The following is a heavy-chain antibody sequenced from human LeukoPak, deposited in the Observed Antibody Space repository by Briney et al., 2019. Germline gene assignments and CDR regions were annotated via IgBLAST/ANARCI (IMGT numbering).Heavy chain of an antibody. Sequence: PGGSLRLSCAASGFTFSSYSMNWVRQAPGKGLEWVSYISSSSSTIYYADSVKGRFTISRDNAKNSLYLQMNSLRAEDTAVYYCARDFKSGWFTYSYGMDVWGQGTTVTVSS. CDR1: GFTFSSYS. CDR3: ARDFKSGWFTYSYGMDV. V-gene: IGHV3-48*01. J-gene: IGHJ6*02. CDR2: ISSSSSTI. D-gene: IGHD6-19*01.